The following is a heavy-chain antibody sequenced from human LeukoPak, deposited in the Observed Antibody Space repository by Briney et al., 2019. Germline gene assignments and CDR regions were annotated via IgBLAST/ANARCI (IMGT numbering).Heavy chain of an antibody. CDR1: GGSIYSYY. J-gene: IGHJ4*02. CDR2: IYYSGST. CDR3: ARVTGYMIEDYFDY. V-gene: IGHV4-59*01. D-gene: IGHD3-22*01. Sequence: PSETLSLTCTVSGGSIYSYYWSWIRQPPGKGLEWIGYIYYSGSTNYNPSLKSRVTISVDTSKNQFSLRLSSVTAADTAVYYCARVTGYMIEDYFDYWGQGTLVTVSS.